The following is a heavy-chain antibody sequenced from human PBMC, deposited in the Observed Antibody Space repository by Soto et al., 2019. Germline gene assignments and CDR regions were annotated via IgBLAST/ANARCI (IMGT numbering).Heavy chain of an antibody. CDR2: IYYSGST. V-gene: IGHV4-59*01. Sequence: QVQLQESGPGLVKPSETLSLTCTVSGGSICSYYWSWIRQPPGKGLEWIGYIYYSGSTNYNPSLKSRVTISVDTSKNQFSLKLSSVTAADTAVYYCARGGLLWFGDHPPFDYWGQGTLVTVSS. D-gene: IGHD3-10*01. CDR1: GGSICSYY. CDR3: ARGGLLWFGDHPPFDY. J-gene: IGHJ4*02.